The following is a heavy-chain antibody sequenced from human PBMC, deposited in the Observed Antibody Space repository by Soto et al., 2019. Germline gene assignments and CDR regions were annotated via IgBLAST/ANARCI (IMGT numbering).Heavy chain of an antibody. Sequence: EVQLVESGGSLVQPGGALRLSRAAAGFTFGNYWMHWIRQIPGKGFVWVSRMDASGYYTDYADSVKGRFTISRDNAKSTLFLQMTGLRVEDTGLYFCVRGAYDCPGTDFWGQGTLVTVAS. V-gene: IGHV3-74*01. CDR1: GFTFGNYW. J-gene: IGHJ4*02. CDR2: MDASGYYT. CDR3: VRGAYDCPGTDF. D-gene: IGHD2-21*02.